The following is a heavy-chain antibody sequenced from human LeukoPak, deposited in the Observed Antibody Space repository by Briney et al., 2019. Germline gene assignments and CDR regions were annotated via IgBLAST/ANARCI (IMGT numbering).Heavy chain of an antibody. CDR2: ISGSGGST. CDR3: AKVDYDILTGYVDY. V-gene: IGHV3-23*01. CDR1: GFTFSSYA. D-gene: IGHD3-9*01. J-gene: IGHJ4*02. Sequence: GGSPRLSCAASGFTFSSYAMSWVRQAPGKGLEWVSAISGSGGSTYYADSVKGRFTISRDNSKNTLYLQMNSLRAEDTAVYYCAKVDYDILTGYVDYWGQGTLVTVSS.